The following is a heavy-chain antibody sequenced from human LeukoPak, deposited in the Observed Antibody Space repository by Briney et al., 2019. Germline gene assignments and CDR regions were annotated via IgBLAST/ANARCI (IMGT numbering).Heavy chain of an antibody. V-gene: IGHV6-1*01. Sequence: SQTLSLTSAISGDSVSSNSAAWNWIRQSPSRCLEWLGRTYYRVKWYNDYAVSVKSRITINPDTSKNQFSLQLNSVTPEDTAVYYCARDRGFWSGSDRTIDYWGQGTLVTVSS. CDR2: TYYRVKWYN. CDR3: ARDRGFWSGSDRTIDY. J-gene: IGHJ4*02. CDR1: GDSVSSNSAA. D-gene: IGHD3-3*01.